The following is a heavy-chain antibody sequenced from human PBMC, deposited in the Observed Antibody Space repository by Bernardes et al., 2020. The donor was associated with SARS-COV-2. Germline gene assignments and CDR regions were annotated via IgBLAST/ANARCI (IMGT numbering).Heavy chain of an antibody. V-gene: IGHV3-30*18. J-gene: IGHJ3*02. D-gene: IGHD3-3*02. CDR3: AKDGPHFDLDI. CDR2: ILYDGSDK. CDR1: GFGFSTFG. Sequence: GSLRPSCAASGFGFSTFGMHWVRHAPGKGLEWVAFILYDGSDKIYADSVKGRFTISRDISKSTLYLQMDNLRPDDTAVYYCAKDGPHFDLDIWGQGTMVTVSS.